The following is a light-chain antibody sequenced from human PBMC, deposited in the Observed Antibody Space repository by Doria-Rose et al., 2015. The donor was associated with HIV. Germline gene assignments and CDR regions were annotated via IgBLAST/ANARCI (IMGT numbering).Light chain of an antibody. J-gene: IGKJ3*01. V-gene: IGKV3-11*01. CDR2: DAS. CDR3: QQRSNWPPIFT. Sequence: QKPGQAPRLLICDASNRATSIPASFSGSRSETDFTLTSSSLKPEDFAVYFCQQRSNWPPIFTFGPGTKVDI.